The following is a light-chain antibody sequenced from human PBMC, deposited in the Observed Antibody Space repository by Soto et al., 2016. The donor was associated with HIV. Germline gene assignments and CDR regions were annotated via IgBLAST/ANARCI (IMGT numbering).Light chain of an antibody. Sequence: DIQMTQSPSSLSASVGDRVTITCRASQSISSYLNWYQQKPGKAPNLLIYASSSLQSGVPSRFSGSGSGTDFTLTISSLQTEDSASYFCLQDYDRPYTFGQGTKLEIK. CDR2: ASS. CDR3: LQDYDRPYT. J-gene: IGKJ2*01. V-gene: IGKV1-39*01. CDR1: QSISSY.